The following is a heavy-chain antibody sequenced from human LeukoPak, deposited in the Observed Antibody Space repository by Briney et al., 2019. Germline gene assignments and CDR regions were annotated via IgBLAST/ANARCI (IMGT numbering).Heavy chain of an antibody. Sequence: PGGSLRLSCAASGFTFSNAWMSWVRQAPGKGLEWVGRIKSKTDGGTTDYAAPVKGRFTISRDDSKNTLYLQMNSLKTEDTAVYYCTTVNQAPHDFWSGGYYYYYYMDVWGKGTTVTVSS. CDR2: IKSKTDGGTT. CDR1: GFTFSNAW. J-gene: IGHJ6*03. V-gene: IGHV3-15*01. CDR3: TTVNQAPHDFWSGGYYYYYYMDV. D-gene: IGHD3-3*01.